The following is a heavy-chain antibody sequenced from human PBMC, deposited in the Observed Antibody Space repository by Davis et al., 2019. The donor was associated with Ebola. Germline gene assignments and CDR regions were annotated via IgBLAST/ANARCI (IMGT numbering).Heavy chain of an antibody. J-gene: IGHJ6*02. CDR1: GYTFSSYA. Sequence: ASVKVSCKASGYTFSSYAMHWVRQAPGQRLEWMGWINAGNGNTKYSQKFQGRVTITRDTSASTAYMELSSLRSEDTAVYYCARDGAVVTAINYYYYYGMDVWGQGTTVTVSS. CDR3: ARDGAVVTAINYYYYYGMDV. V-gene: IGHV1-3*01. CDR2: INAGNGNT. D-gene: IGHD2-21*02.